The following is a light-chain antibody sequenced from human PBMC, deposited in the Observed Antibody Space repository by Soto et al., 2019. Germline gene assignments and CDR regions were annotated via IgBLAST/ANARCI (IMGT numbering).Light chain of an antibody. V-gene: IGKV1-12*01. J-gene: IGKJ1*01. CDR3: LQDINYPWT. CDR2: AAS. Sequence: DIQMTQSPSSVSACVGDRVTITCRASQGISSLLACYQQKPGKAPKLLIYAASSLQSGVPPRFSGSGSGTDFTLAISSLQPEDSATYYCLQDINYPWTFGQGTKVDIK. CDR1: QGISSL.